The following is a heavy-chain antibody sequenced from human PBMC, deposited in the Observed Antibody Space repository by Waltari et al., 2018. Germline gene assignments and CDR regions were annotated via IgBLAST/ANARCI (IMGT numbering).Heavy chain of an antibody. D-gene: IGHD2-15*01. V-gene: IGHV3-21*01. CDR3: ARCSGGRCHSTSGYDP. Sequence: VQRVGSGGGRVKPGGSRRPSGAALGFTFRAYGRNWFRPAPGKGLEWFSSISSSSSYIYYADSVKGRFTISRDDAKNSLFLQMNSLRAEDTAVYYCARCSGGRCHSTSGYDPWGQGTQVTVSS. CDR1: GFTFRAYG. J-gene: IGHJ5*02. CDR2: ISSSSSYI.